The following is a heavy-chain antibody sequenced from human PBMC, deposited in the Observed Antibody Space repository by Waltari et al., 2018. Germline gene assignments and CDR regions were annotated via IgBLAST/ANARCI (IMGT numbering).Heavy chain of an antibody. D-gene: IGHD4-17*01. CDR3: ARVLTTVTLHDAFDI. Sequence: QVQLQESGPGLVQPWETLSLTCTVSGGSVSSYYWTWIRSPPGKGLEWIGYIYYSGSTNYNPSLKSRVTISVDTSKNQFSLKLSSVTAADTAVYYCARVLTTVTLHDAFDIWGQGTMVTVSS. J-gene: IGHJ3*02. CDR2: IYYSGST. V-gene: IGHV4-59*02. CDR1: GGSVSSYY.